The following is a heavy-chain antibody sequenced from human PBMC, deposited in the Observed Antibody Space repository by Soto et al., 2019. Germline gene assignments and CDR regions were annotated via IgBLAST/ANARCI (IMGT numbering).Heavy chain of an antibody. CDR3: ARGASNWQYFDY. D-gene: IGHD4-4*01. Sequence: SETLSLTCTVSEGSIRGYYWSWIRQPPGKGLEWIGYFHYTGISNYNSSLKSRVTISLDTSKNQFSLKLSSVSAADTAIYYCARGASNWQYFDYWGQGALVTVSS. V-gene: IGHV4-59*01. CDR2: FHYTGIS. CDR1: EGSIRGYY. J-gene: IGHJ4*02.